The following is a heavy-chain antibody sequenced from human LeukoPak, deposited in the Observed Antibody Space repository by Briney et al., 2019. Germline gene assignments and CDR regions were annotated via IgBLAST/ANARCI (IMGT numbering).Heavy chain of an antibody. V-gene: IGHV4-59*12. CDR1: GGSIGSYY. D-gene: IGHD3-10*01. CDR2: IYHSGST. J-gene: IGHJ6*03. Sequence: SETLSLTCTVSGGSIGSYYWSWIRQPPGKGLEWIGEIYHSGSTYYNPSLKSRVTISVDTSKNQFSLKLSSVTAADTAVYYCARDNWNGSGSKHYYYYYMDVWGKGTTVTVSS. CDR3: ARDNWNGSGSKHYYYYYMDV.